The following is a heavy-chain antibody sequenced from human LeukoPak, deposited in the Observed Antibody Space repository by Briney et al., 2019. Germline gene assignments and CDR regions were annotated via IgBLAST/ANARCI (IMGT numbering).Heavy chain of an antibody. CDR1: GFTFSSYS. Sequence: GGSLRLSCAASGFTFSSYSMNWVRQAPGKGLEWVSYISSSSSTIYYADSVKGRFTISRDNAKNSLYLQMNSLRAEDTAVYYCARRLVLTEGAFDIWGQGTMVTVSS. D-gene: IGHD6-19*01. J-gene: IGHJ3*02. CDR3: ARRLVLTEGAFDI. CDR2: ISSSSSTI. V-gene: IGHV3-48*04.